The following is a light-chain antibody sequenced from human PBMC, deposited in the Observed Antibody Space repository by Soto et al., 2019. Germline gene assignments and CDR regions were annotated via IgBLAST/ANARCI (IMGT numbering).Light chain of an antibody. CDR1: QSISSN. J-gene: IGKJ4*01. Sequence: ELVMTHSPATLSVSPGERATLSCRASQSISSNLAWYQQKPGQAPRLLIYGASTRATGIPARFSGSGSGTEFTLTISSLQSEDFAVYYCQQYHNWLTFGGGTKV. CDR2: GAS. V-gene: IGKV3-15*01. CDR3: QQYHNWLT.